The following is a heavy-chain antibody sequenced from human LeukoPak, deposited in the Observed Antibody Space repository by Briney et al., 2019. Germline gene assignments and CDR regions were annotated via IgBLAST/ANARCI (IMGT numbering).Heavy chain of an antibody. CDR3: AREGFNYYGSGSFLGYYYYYMDV. CDR1: GFTLSTYW. V-gene: IGHV4-4*02. CDR2: IYYTGNT. J-gene: IGHJ6*03. D-gene: IGHD3-10*01. Sequence: GSLRLSCAASGFTLSTYWMTWVRQPPGKGLEWIGTIYYTGNTYYNPSLESRVTISLDPSKNQFSLKETSVTAADTAVYYCAREGFNYYGSGSFLGYYYYYMDVWGKGTTVTISS.